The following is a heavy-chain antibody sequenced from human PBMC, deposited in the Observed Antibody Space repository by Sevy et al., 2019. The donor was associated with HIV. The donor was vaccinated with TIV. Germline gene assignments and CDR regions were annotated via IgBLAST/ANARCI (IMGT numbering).Heavy chain of an antibody. CDR2: ISSSSSYI. V-gene: IGHV3-21*01. CDR3: ARDAALSNYYDSSGYPNAFDI. D-gene: IGHD3-22*01. Sequence: GSLRLSCAASGFTFSSYSMNWVRQAPGKGLEWVSSISSSSSYIYYAASVKGRFTISRDNAKNSLYLQMNSLRAEDTAVYYCARDAALSNYYDSSGYPNAFDIWGQGTMVTVSS. CDR1: GFTFSSYS. J-gene: IGHJ3*02.